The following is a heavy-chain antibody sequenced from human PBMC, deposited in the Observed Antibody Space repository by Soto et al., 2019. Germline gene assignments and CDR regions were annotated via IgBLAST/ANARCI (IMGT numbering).Heavy chain of an antibody. CDR2: IIPIFGTA. Sequence: QVQLVQSGAEVKKPGSSVKVSCKASGGIFSSYAISWVRQAPGQGLEWMGGIIPIFGTANYAQKFQGRVTITADKSTSTAYMELSSLRSEDTAVYYCARGSSLAYCGGDCYSDEWYFDYWGQGTLVTVSS. D-gene: IGHD2-21*02. CDR3: ARGSSLAYCGGDCYSDEWYFDY. J-gene: IGHJ4*02. V-gene: IGHV1-69*06. CDR1: GGIFSSYA.